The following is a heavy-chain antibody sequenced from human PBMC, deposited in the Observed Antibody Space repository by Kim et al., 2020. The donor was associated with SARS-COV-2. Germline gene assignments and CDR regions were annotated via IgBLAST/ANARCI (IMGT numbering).Heavy chain of an antibody. D-gene: IGHD3-22*01. J-gene: IGHJ5*02. CDR1: GYDFNSYG. CDR2: ISSDKISTNGRNT. V-gene: IGHV1-18*01. Sequence: ASVKVSCKASGYDFNSYGISWVRQAPGQRLEWMGWISSDKISTNGRNTYYVDKFQGRVTLTTDISTTTAYLELRSLTSGDTAVYFCARDSSAYYYNPGGSGWRDPWGQGTLVTVSS. CDR3: ARDSSAYYYNPGGSGWRDP.